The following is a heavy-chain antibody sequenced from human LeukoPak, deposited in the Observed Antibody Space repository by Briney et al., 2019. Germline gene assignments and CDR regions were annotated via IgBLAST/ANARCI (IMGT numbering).Heavy chain of an antibody. CDR1: GFTFSSYD. J-gene: IGHJ4*02. CDR2: ISGSGSST. Sequence: GGSLRLSCAASGFTFSSYDMSWVRQAPGKGLDWVSAISGSGSSTDYAESVKGRFTISRDNSKNTLYLQMNSLRAEDTAVYYCTRDRSTWLFDYWGQGTLVTVSS. D-gene: IGHD6-13*01. V-gene: IGHV3-23*01. CDR3: TRDRSTWLFDY.